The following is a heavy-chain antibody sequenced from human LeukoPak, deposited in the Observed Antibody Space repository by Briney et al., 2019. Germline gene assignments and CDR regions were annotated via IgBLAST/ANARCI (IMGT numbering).Heavy chain of an antibody. CDR1: GFTFSSYW. J-gene: IGHJ5*02. D-gene: IGHD6-13*01. CDR2: IKQDGSEK. Sequence: GGSLRLSCAASGFTFSSYWMSWVRQAPGKGLEWVANIKQDGSEKYYVDSVKGRFTISRDNSKNTLYLQMNSLRAEDTAVYYCAKDMAYSSSWYPEDPWGQGTLVTASS. V-gene: IGHV3-7*03. CDR3: AKDMAYSSSWYPEDP.